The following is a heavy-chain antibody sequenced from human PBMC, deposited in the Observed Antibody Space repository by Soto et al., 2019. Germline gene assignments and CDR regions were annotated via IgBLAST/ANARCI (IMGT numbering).Heavy chain of an antibody. J-gene: IGHJ4*02. CDR2: VFPGGPT. CDR3: ARTLSGFTYGSRQFYFDY. V-gene: IGHV4-4*07. Sequence: LPEPLSLTCNVSGDPITSYFWTWIRQPAGKGLEWIGHVFPGGPTSHNSSLKSRVSMSIDTSKNQFSLTLTSVTAADTAVYYCARTLSGFTYGSRQFYFDYWGQGTLVTVSS. CDR1: GDPITSYF. D-gene: IGHD3-10*01.